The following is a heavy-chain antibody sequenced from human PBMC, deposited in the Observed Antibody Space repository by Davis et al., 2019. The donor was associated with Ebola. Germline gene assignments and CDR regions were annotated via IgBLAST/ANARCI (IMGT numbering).Heavy chain of an antibody. Sequence: GESLKISCAASGFTFSSYGMHWVRQAPGKGLEWVAVISYDGSNKYYADSVKGRFTISRDNAKNTLYLQMNSLRAEDTAVYYCLMGSWYVRGGGMDVWGQGTTVTVSS. CDR1: GFTFSSYG. CDR3: LMGSWYVRGGGMDV. D-gene: IGHD6-13*01. J-gene: IGHJ6*02. V-gene: IGHV3-30*03. CDR2: ISYDGSNK.